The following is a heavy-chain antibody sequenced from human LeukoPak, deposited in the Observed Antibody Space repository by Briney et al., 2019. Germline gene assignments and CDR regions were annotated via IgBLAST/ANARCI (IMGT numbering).Heavy chain of an antibody. J-gene: IGHJ5*02. Sequence: GGSLRLSCAASGFTFSSYSMNWVRQAPGKGLEWVSSISSSSSYIYYADSVKGVVTITRDNAKNSLYLQMNSLRAEDTAVYYCARVEATISRWFDPWGQGTLVTVSS. D-gene: IGHD5-24*01. CDR2: ISSSSSYI. CDR1: GFTFSSYS. CDR3: ARVEATISRWFDP. V-gene: IGHV3-21*01.